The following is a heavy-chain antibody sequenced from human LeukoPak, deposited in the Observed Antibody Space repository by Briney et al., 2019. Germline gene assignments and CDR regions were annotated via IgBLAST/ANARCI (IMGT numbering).Heavy chain of an antibody. CDR1: GFTFSSYG. D-gene: IGHD3-10*01. J-gene: IGHJ4*02. V-gene: IGHV3-30*18. CDR3: AKSGQNYYGSV. Sequence: GRSLRLSCAASGFTFSSYGMHWVRQAPGKGLEGVAVTSYDGTYKYYADSVKGRFTISRDNSKNTLYLQMNSLRAEDTAVYYCAKSGQNYYGSVWGQGTQVTVSS. CDR2: TSYDGTYK.